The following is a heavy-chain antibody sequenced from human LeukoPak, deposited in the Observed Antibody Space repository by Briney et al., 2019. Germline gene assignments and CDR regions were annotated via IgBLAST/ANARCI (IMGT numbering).Heavy chain of an antibody. D-gene: IGHD4-17*01. CDR1: GFTFSSYS. V-gene: IGHV3-48*01. J-gene: IGHJ4*02. Sequence: PGGSLRLSCAASGFTFSSYSMNWVRQAPGKGLEWVSYISSSGSSIYYADSVKGRFTISRDNAKNSLYLQMNSLRAEDTAVYYCARDPYGARSEPDYWGQGTLVTVSS. CDR3: ARDPYGARSEPDY. CDR2: ISSSGSSI.